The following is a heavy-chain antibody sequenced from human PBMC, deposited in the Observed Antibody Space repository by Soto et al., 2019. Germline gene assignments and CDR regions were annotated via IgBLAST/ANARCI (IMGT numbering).Heavy chain of an antibody. V-gene: IGHV4-31*03. CDR2: IYYSGST. CDR1: GCSISSGGYY. CDR3: ARDRSGGAASYGPYYGMDV. J-gene: IGHJ6*02. D-gene: IGHD3-16*01. Sequence: PSETLSLTCTVSGCSISSGGYYWSWIRQHPGKGLEWIGYIYYSGSTYSNPSLKSRVTISVDTSKNQFSLKLSSVTAADTAVYYCARDRSGGAASYGPYYGMDVWGQGTTVTVSS.